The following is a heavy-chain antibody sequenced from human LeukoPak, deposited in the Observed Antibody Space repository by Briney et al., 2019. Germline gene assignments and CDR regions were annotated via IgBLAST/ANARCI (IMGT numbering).Heavy chain of an antibody. Sequence: PGGSLRLSCAASGFTFSNAWMSWVRQAPGKGLEWVGRVKSKTDGGTTDYAAPVKGRFTISRDDSKNTLYLQMNSLKTEDTAVYYCTGNYYGSGSYADFDYWGQGTLVIVSS. D-gene: IGHD3-10*01. CDR1: GFTFSNAW. CDR3: TGNYYGSGSYADFDY. V-gene: IGHV3-15*01. CDR2: VKSKTDGGTT. J-gene: IGHJ4*02.